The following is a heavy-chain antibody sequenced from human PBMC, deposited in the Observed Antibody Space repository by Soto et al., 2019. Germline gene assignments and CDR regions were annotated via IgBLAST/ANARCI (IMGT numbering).Heavy chain of an antibody. CDR3: ARTYCSSARCYADY. D-gene: IGHD2-2*01. CDR1: GYTFTSHG. V-gene: IGHV1-18*04. Sequence: QVQLVQSGAEVKKPGASVKVSCKTSGYTFTSHGISWVRQAPGQGLELMGWISAYNGNTNYAQKLQGRVTMTPDTPTITAYLDGRSLRSDDTAAYYWARTYCSSARCYADYWGQGTLVTVSS. J-gene: IGHJ4*02. CDR2: ISAYNGNT.